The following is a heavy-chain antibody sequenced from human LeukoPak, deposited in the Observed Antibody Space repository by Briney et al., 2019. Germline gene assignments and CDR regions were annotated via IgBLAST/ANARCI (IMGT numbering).Heavy chain of an antibody. CDR3: ARVVRNYGSGRNYYFDY. J-gene: IGHJ4*02. V-gene: IGHV4-39*01. CDR2: IYYSGST. CDR1: GGSISSSSYY. Sequence: SETLSLTCTVSGGSISSSSYYWGWVRQPPGKGLEWVGSIYYSGSTYYNPSLKRRVTISVDTSKNQFSLKLSSVTAADTAVYYCARVVRNYGSGRNYYFDYWGQGTLVTVSS. D-gene: IGHD3-10*01.